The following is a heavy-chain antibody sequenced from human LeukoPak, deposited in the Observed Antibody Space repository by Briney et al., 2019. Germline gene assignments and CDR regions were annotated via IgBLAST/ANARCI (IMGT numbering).Heavy chain of an antibody. CDR2: IYYSGST. CDR1: GGSISSGGYY. D-gene: IGHD6-19*01. J-gene: IGHJ5*02. CDR3: ARERAVAGPSSWFDP. V-gene: IGHV4-31*03. Sequence: SETLSLTCTVSGGSISSGGYYWSWIRQHPGKGLEWIGYIYYSGSTYYNPSLKSRVTISVDTSKSQFSLKLSSVTAADTAVYYCARERAVAGPSSWFDPWGQGTLVTVSS.